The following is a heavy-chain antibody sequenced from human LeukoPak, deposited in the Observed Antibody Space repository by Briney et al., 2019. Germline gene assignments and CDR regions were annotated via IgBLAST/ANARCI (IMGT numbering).Heavy chain of an antibody. V-gene: IGHV3-21*01. J-gene: IGHJ4*02. Sequence: PGRSLRLSCAASGFTFSSFALHWVRQAPGKGLEWVSSISSSSSYIYYADSVKGRFTISRDNAKNSLYLQMNSLRAEDTAVYYCARIDLGIAAAGSYYFDYWGQGTLVTVSS. CDR3: ARIDLGIAAAGSYYFDY. D-gene: IGHD6-13*01. CDR1: GFTFSSFA. CDR2: ISSSSSYI.